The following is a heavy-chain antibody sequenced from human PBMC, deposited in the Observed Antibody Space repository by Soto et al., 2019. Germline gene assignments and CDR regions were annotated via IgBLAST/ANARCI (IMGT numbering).Heavy chain of an antibody. CDR1: GGTFSSYT. Sequence: QVQLVQSGAEVKKPGSSVKVSCKASGGTFSSYTISWVRQAPGQGLEWMGRIIPILGIANYAQKFQGRVTITADKSTSTAYMELSSLRSEDTAVYYCASCIVKYCSGGSCYSDWGQGTLVTVSS. V-gene: IGHV1-69*02. CDR2: IIPILGIA. J-gene: IGHJ4*02. CDR3: ASCIVKYCSGGSCYSD. D-gene: IGHD2-15*01.